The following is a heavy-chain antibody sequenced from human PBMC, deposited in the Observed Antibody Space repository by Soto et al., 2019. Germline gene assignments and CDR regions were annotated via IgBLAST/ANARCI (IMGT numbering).Heavy chain of an antibody. V-gene: IGHV4-31*03. CDR1: GGSISSGGYY. Sequence: SETLSLTCTVSGGSISSGGYYWSWIRQHPGKGLEWIGYIYYSGSTYYNPSLKSRVTISVDTSKNQFSLKLSSVTAADTAVYYCASWRFLEWLLSSGGPAGWFDPWGQGTLVTVSS. D-gene: IGHD3-3*01. CDR2: IYYSGST. J-gene: IGHJ5*02. CDR3: ASWRFLEWLLSSGGPAGWFDP.